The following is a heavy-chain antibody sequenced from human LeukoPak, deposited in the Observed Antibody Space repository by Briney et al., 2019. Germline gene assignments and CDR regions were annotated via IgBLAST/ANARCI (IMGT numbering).Heavy chain of an antibody. CDR1: GYSVTDYW. V-gene: IGHV5-51*01. J-gene: IGHJ4*02. CDR3: AKHGSGYEPDY. D-gene: IGHD5-12*01. CDR2: IYPGDSAT. Sequence: GESLKISCKVSGYSVTDYWIGWVRQMPGKGLEWMGIIYPGDSATRYSPSFQGQVTMSADKSINTAYLRWSSLKASDTAMYYCAKHGSGYEPDYWGQGTLVTVSS.